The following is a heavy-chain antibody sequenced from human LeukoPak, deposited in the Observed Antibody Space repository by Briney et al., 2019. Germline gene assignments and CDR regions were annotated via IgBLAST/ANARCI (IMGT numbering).Heavy chain of an antibody. V-gene: IGHV4-4*02. Sequence: KASGTLSLTCAVSGGSISSSNWWSWVRQPPGKGLERIGEIYHSGSTNYNPSLKSRVTISVDKSKNQFSLKLSSVTAADTAVYYCARKTYYDSSEIDYWGQGTLVTVAS. CDR1: GGSISSSNW. D-gene: IGHD3-22*01. CDR2: IYHSGST. CDR3: ARKTYYDSSEIDY. J-gene: IGHJ4*02.